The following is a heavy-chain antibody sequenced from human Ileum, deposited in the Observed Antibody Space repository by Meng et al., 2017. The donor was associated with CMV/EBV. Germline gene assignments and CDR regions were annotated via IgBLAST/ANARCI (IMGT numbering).Heavy chain of an antibody. J-gene: IGHJ1*01. CDR3: ARAISGHYYVP. V-gene: IGHV4-30-4*08. Sequence: QVPPQASDPGLVNPSLTLSLTCPISGGSISGGEYYWTCIREPPGKGLEWIGYINYRGTTYYNPSLKSRLTISVDTSNNQFSLILSSVTAADTALYYCARAISGHYYVPWGQGTLVTVSS. D-gene: IGHD3-22*01. CDR2: INYRGTT. CDR1: GGSISGGEYY.